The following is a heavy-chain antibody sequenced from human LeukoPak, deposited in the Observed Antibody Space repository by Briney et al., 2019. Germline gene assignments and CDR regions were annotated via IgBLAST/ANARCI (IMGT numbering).Heavy chain of an antibody. Sequence: SETLSLTCTVSGGSIGSYFWSWIRQPPGMGLEWIGYVYYSGSPNYNPSLKSRVTISVDTSKNQFYLRLRSVTAVDTAVYYCARVFDDYYDSSADPPLWFDPWGQGTLVTVSS. J-gene: IGHJ5*02. CDR3: ARVFDDYYDSSADPPLWFDP. V-gene: IGHV4-59*01. CDR2: VYYSGSP. CDR1: GGSIGSYF. D-gene: IGHD3-22*01.